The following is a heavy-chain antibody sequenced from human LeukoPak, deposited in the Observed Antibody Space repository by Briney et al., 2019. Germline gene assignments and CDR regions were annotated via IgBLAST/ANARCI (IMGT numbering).Heavy chain of an antibody. CDR3: ARGKYSFDY. Sequence: PGGSLRLSCAASGFTFSYSYMSWIRQAPGKGLEYISYISSTGSTIYYADSLKGRFTLSMDNAKNSLSLEMNSLRAEDTAVYYCARGKYSFDYWGQGTLVTVSS. CDR2: ISSTGSTI. CDR1: GFTFSYSY. J-gene: IGHJ4*02. V-gene: IGHV3-11*01.